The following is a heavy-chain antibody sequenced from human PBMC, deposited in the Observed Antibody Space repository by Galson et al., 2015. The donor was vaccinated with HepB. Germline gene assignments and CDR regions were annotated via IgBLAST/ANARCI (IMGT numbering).Heavy chain of an antibody. CDR3: AREGDPGSYQLLSDYPDY. D-gene: IGHD2-2*01. J-gene: IGHJ4*02. Sequence: SLRLSCAASGFTFSSYAMHWVRQAPGKGLEWVAVISYDGSNKYYADSVKGRFTISRDNSKNTLYLQMNSLRAEDTAVYYCAREGDPGSYQLLSDYPDYWGQGTLVTVSS. CDR2: ISYDGSNK. V-gene: IGHV3-30-3*01. CDR1: GFTFSSYA.